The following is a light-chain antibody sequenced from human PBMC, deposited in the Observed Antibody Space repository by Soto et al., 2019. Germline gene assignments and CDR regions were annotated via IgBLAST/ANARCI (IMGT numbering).Light chain of an antibody. Sequence: EIVLTQSPGTLSLSPGERATLSCRASQTISNTFLAWYQQRPGQAPRLLIYGASGRAAGIPDRFSGSGSGTDFTLSISRLEPEDFAVYYCQQYGVSPTFG. CDR1: QTISNTF. CDR2: GAS. V-gene: IGKV3-20*01. J-gene: IGKJ3*01. CDR3: QQYGVSPT.